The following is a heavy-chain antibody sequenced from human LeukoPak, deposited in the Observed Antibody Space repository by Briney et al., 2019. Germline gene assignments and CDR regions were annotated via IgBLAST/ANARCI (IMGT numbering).Heavy chain of an antibody. D-gene: IGHD4-11*01. CDR2: IYTSGST. Sequence: SETLSLTCTVSGGSISSGSYYWSWIRQPAGKGLEWIGRIYTSGSTNYNPSLKSRVTISVDTSKNQYSLQLSSVTAADTAVYYCAGVTVTHDTNIWCYYYYMDVWGKGTTVTVSS. CDR1: GGSISSGSYY. V-gene: IGHV4-61*02. CDR3: AGVTVTHDTNIWCYYYYMDV. J-gene: IGHJ6*03.